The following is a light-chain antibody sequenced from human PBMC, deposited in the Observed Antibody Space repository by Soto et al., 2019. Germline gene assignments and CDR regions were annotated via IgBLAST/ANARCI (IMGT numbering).Light chain of an antibody. V-gene: IGLV2-14*01. CDR1: SSDIGAYNY. CDR2: EVS. J-gene: IGLJ1*01. Sequence: ALTQPASVSGSPGQSIAISCTGSSSDIGAYNYVSWFQQYPGKAPKLIISEVSNRPSGVSNRFSGSKSGTAASLTISGLQTEDEADYFCFSFTTDWTHVFGTGTKVTVL. CDR3: FSFTTDWTHV.